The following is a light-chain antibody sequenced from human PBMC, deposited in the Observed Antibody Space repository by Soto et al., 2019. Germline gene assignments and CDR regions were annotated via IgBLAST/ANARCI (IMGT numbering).Light chain of an antibody. CDR1: QGISSA. J-gene: IGKJ4*01. CDR2: DAS. Sequence: AIQLTQSPSSLSASVGDRVTITCRASQGISSALAWYQQKPGKAPKLLIYDASSLESGVPSRFSGSGSGTDFTLTISSLQPEDFALYYCQRYGGSPPVTFGGGTKVDNK. CDR3: QRYGGSPPVT. V-gene: IGKV1-13*02.